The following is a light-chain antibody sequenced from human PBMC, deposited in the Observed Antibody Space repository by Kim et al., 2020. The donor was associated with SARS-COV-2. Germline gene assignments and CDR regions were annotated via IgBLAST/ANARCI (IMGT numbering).Light chain of an antibody. CDR2: DVS. Sequence: PGQSITISCTGTSSDVGSYNYVSWYQQHPGKAPKLMIYDVSNRPSGVSNRFSGSKSGNTATLTISGLQAEDEADYYCNSYTSSSTLFGTGTKVTVL. CDR3: NSYTSSSTL. J-gene: IGLJ1*01. CDR1: SSDVGSYNY. V-gene: IGLV2-14*03.